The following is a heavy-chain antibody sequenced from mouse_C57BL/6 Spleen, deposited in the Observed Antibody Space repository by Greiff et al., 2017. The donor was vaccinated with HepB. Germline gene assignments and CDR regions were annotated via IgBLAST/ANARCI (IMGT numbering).Heavy chain of an antibody. D-gene: IGHD2-5*01. J-gene: IGHJ4*01. Sequence: VQLQQSGAELVRPGTSVKVSCKASGYAFTNYLIEWVKQRPGQGLEWIGVINPGSGGTNYNEKFKGKATLTADKSSSTAYMQLSSLTSEDSVVYFCAREDYSNYYAMDYWGQGTSVTVSS. CDR1: GYAFTNYL. CDR3: AREDYSNYYAMDY. V-gene: IGHV1-54*01. CDR2: INPGSGGT.